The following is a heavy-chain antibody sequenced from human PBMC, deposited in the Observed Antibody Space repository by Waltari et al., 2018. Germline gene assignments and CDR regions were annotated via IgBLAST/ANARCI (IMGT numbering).Heavy chain of an antibody. D-gene: IGHD3-10*01. V-gene: IGHV1-18*01. CDR2: IIANNGNT. CDR1: GYTFTSYG. J-gene: IGHJ6*02. Sequence: VQLVESGGGLVKPGGSLRLSCKASGYTFTSYGISWVRQAPGQGMEWMGWIIANNGNTNDAQKLQGRGTMTTHTSTSKAYMELRSLRSDDTAVYYCAREVVQGVIADYYGMDVWGQGTTVTVSS. CDR3: AREVVQGVIADYYGMDV.